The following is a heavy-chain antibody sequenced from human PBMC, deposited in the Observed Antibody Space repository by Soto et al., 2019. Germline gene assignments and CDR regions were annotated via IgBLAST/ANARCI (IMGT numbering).Heavy chain of an antibody. CDR2: ISGYNGQA. D-gene: IGHD2-15*01. CDR1: TYSFHSYG. V-gene: IGHV1-18*01. Sequence: QVQLLQSGAELKKPGTSVKVSCKASTYSFHSYGMAWVRQAPGQGLEWMGWISGYNGQAFYAQKFQGRITMTRDTYTSTADMELSNLRSDDTAVYYCARLYCSSGMCYDLDHCGQGTLVTVSS. J-gene: IGHJ4*02. CDR3: ARLYCSSGMCYDLDH.